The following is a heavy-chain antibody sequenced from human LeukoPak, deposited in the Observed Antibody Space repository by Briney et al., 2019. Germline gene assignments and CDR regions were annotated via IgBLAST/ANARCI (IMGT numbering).Heavy chain of an antibody. Sequence: SETLSLTCAVYGGSFSGYYWSWIRQAPGKGLEWIGEINHSGSTNYNPSLKSRVTISVDTSKNQFSLKLSSVTAADTAVYYCARGSNTAMVTWGQGTLVTVSS. CDR3: ARGSNTAMVT. CDR2: INHSGST. D-gene: IGHD5-18*01. V-gene: IGHV4-34*01. CDR1: GGSFSGYY. J-gene: IGHJ5*02.